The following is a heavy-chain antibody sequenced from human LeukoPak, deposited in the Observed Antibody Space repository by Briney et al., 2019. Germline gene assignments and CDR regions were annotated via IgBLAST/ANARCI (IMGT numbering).Heavy chain of an antibody. Sequence: SEALSLTCTVSGGSISSSSYYWGWIRQPPGKGLEWIGSIYYSGSTYYNPSLKSRVTISVDTSKNQFSLKLSSVTAADTAVYYCARAPNYDYVWGSYRSFDYWGQGTLVTVSS. CDR1: GGSISSSSYY. CDR2: IYYSGST. V-gene: IGHV4-39*07. J-gene: IGHJ4*02. D-gene: IGHD3-16*02. CDR3: ARAPNYDYVWGSYRSFDY.